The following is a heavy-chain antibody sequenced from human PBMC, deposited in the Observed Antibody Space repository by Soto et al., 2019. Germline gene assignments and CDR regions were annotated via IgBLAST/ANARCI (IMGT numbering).Heavy chain of an antibody. CDR2: ISAYNGNT. D-gene: IGHD6-19*01. Sequence: QVQLVQSGAEVKKPGASVKVSCKASGYTFTSYGISWVRQAPGQGLEWMGWISAYNGNTNYAQKLQGRVTMTTDTSTSTAYMGLRSLRSDDTAVYYCARGIAVSSFGDSRWSYYFDYWGQGTLVTVSS. CDR3: ARGIAVSSFGDSRWSYYFDY. V-gene: IGHV1-18*01. CDR1: GYTFTSYG. J-gene: IGHJ4*02.